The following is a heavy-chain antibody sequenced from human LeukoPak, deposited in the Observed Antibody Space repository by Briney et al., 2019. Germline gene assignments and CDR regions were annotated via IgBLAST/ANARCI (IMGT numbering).Heavy chain of an antibody. CDR3: ARASVENTLRIVVY. CDR1: GYTFTYYY. J-gene: IGHJ4*02. Sequence: ASVKVSCKASGYTFTYYYMHWVRQAPGQGLEWMGWINPYSGDTNYVQKFQGRVTMTRDTSITTAYMELSRLKSDDTAVYYCARASVENTLRIVVYWGQGTLVTVSS. D-gene: IGHD2-15*01. V-gene: IGHV1-2*02. CDR2: INPYSGDT.